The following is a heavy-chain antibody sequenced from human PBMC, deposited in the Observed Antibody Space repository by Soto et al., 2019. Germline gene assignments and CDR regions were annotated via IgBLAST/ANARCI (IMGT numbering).Heavy chain of an antibody. J-gene: IGHJ4*01. CDR2: IYPGDFDT. V-gene: IGHV5-51*01. CDR1: GYSFTSYW. Sequence: GESLKISCKGSGYSFTSYWIGWVRQMPGKGLEWRGVIYPGDFDTTYSPSFQGQVTMSADKSISTAYVQWSSLKASDTAMYYCARLSGYRLDYWGHGTPVTVSS. CDR3: ARLSGYRLDY. D-gene: IGHD5-18*01.